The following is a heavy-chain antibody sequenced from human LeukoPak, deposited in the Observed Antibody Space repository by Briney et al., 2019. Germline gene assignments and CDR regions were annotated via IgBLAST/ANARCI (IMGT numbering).Heavy chain of an antibody. CDR3: AKDRSIGTYYTFDR. D-gene: IGHD1-26*01. CDR1: GFTFNDYA. V-gene: IGHV3-23*01. CDR2: ISASAAMT. Sequence: PWGSLRLSCAASGFTFNDYAMTWVRQASGKGLEWVSSISASAAMTYYADSVKGRFTVSRDNSKNTLYLQMSRLTAADTAVYYCAKDRSIGTYYTFDRWGQGTLVTVSS. J-gene: IGHJ4*02.